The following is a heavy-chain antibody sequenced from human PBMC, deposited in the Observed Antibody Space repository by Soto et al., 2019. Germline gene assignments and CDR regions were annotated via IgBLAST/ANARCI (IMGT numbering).Heavy chain of an antibody. CDR2: ISTYNGNT. Sequence: QVQLVQSGAEVKKPGASVKVSCKASGYTFTTYDISWVRQAPGQGLEWMGRISTYNGNTNYPQSLQGRLTMTTDTSXXKXYXXLTNRRSDDTAVYYCARDPYHVLMVNAPNLYGMDVWGQGTTVTVSS. D-gene: IGHD2-8*01. CDR3: ARDPYHVLMVNAPNLYGMDV. V-gene: IGHV1-18*01. CDR1: GYTFTTYD. J-gene: IGHJ6*02.